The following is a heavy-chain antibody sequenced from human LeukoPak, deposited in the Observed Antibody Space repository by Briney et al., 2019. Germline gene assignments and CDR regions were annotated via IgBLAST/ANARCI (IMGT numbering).Heavy chain of an antibody. J-gene: IGHJ5*02. CDR3: ARGGEAVLRYFDWLFTGGFDP. V-gene: IGHV4-39*07. D-gene: IGHD3-9*01. CDR1: GGSISSSSYY. CDR2: IYYSGST. Sequence: SETLSLTCTVSGGSISSSSYYWGWIRQPPGKGLEWIGSIYYSGSTNYNPSLKSRVTISVDTSKNQFSPKLSSVTAADTAVYYCARGGEAVLRYFDWLFTGGFDPWGQGTLVTVSS.